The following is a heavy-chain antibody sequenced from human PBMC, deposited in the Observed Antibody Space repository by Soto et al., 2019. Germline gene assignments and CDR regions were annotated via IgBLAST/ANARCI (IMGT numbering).Heavy chain of an antibody. CDR1: GGSFSGYY. D-gene: IGHD2-8*02. CDR3: ARDKITGLFDY. V-gene: IGHV4-34*01. Sequence: QVQLQQWGAGLLKPSETLSLTCAVYGGSFSGYYWTWIRQPPGTGLEGIGEINHSGSTNYNPSLKSPVTISVDTSKNQFSLKLTSVTAADAAVYYCARDKITGLFDYWGQGTLVTVSS. J-gene: IGHJ4*02. CDR2: INHSGST.